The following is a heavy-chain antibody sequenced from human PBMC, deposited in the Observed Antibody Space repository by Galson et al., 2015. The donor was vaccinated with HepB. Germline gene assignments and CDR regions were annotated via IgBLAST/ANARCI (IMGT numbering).Heavy chain of an antibody. V-gene: IGHV3-21*01. D-gene: IGHD1-26*01. J-gene: IGHJ6*03. CDR1: GFTFSSYS. Sequence: SLRLSCAASGFTFSSYSMNWVRQAPGEGLEWVSSISSSSSYIYYADSVKGRSTISRDNAKNSLYLQMNSLRAEDTAVYYCARDVGPTPGYYYMDVWGKGTTVTVSS. CDR2: ISSSSSYI. CDR3: ARDVGPTPGYYYMDV.